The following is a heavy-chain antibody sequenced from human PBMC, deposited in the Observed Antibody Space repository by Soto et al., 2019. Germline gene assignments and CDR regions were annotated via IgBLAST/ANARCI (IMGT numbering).Heavy chain of an antibody. CDR1: GYTFTSYA. V-gene: IGHV1-3*01. CDR2: INAGNGNT. Sequence: ASVKVSCKASGYTFTSYAMHWVRQAPGQRLEWMGWINAGNGNTKYSQKFQGRVTITRDTSASTAYMELSSLRSEDTAVYYCAATKQTPGTKYYYYYYGMDVWGQGTTVTVSS. CDR3: AATKQTPGTKYYYYYYGMDV. D-gene: IGHD1-7*01. J-gene: IGHJ6*02.